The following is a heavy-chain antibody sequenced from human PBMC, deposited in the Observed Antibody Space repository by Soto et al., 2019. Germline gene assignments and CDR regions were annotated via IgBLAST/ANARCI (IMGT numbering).Heavy chain of an antibody. J-gene: IGHJ5*02. D-gene: IGHD3-16*01. CDR2: INYDGSTT. V-gene: IGHV3-74*01. Sequence: EVQLVESGGGLVQPGGSLRLSCAASGFGFSTYWMHWVRQAPGKGLVWVSRINYDGSTTNYADAVKGRFTISRDNAKNTLYLQMNSLTAEDTAVYYCARVARGAWGVFDPWGQGTLVTVSS. CDR1: GFGFSTYW. CDR3: ARVARGAWGVFDP.